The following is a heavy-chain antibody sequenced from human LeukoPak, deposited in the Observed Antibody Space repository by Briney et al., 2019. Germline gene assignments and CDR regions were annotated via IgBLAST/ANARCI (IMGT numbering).Heavy chain of an antibody. D-gene: IGHD2-2*01. CDR2: INPNSGGT. CDR1: GYTLTGYY. V-gene: IGHV1-2*02. Sequence: ASVKVSCKASGYTLTGYYMHWVRQAPGQGLELMGWINPNSGGTNYAQKFQGRVTMTRDTSISTAYMELSRLRSDDTAVYYCARGLRGSPAFDYWGQGTLVTVSS. CDR3: ARGLRGSPAFDY. J-gene: IGHJ4*02.